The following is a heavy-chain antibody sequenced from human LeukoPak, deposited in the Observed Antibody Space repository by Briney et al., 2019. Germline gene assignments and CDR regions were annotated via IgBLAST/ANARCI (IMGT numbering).Heavy chain of an antibody. CDR3: ARDPQLIVGATDY. CDR2: ISSSSSYI. Sequence: GGSLRLSCAASGFTFSSYSMNWVRQAPGKGLEWVSSISSSSSYIYYADSVKGRFTISRDNAKNSLYLQMNSLRAEDTAVYYCARDPQLIVGATDYWRQGTLVTVSS. V-gene: IGHV3-21*01. J-gene: IGHJ4*02. D-gene: IGHD1-26*01. CDR1: GFTFSSYS.